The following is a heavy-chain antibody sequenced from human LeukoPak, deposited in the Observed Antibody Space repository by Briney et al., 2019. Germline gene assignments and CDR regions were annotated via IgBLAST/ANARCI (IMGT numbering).Heavy chain of an antibody. CDR2: IKSKTDGGTT. J-gene: IGHJ4*02. V-gene: IGHV3-15*01. CDR3: TAVRWSGSFDY. D-gene: IGHD1-26*01. Sequence: GGSLRLSCAPSGFTFSNAWMSWVRQAPGRGLEWVGRIKSKTDGGTTDYAAPVKGRFTISRDDSKNTAYLQMNSLKTEDTAIYYCTAVRWSGSFDYWGQGILVIVSS. CDR1: GFTFSNAW.